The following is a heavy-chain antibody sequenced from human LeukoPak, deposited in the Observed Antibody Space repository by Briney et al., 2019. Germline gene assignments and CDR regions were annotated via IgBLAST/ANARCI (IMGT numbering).Heavy chain of an antibody. J-gene: IGHJ4*02. D-gene: IGHD3-10*01. CDR1: GFTFSSYS. V-gene: IGHV3-48*01. CDR3: ARDGSGRVPEMSAPDY. CDR2: ISSSSNII. Sequence: GGSLRLSCAASGFTFSSYSMNWVRQAPGKGLEWVSYISSSSNIIYYADSVKGRFTISRDNAKNSLFLQMNSLRAEDTAVYYCARDGSGRVPEMSAPDYWGQGTLVTVSS.